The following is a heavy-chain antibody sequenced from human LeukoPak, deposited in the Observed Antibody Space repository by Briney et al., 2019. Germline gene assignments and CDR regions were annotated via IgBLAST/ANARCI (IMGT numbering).Heavy chain of an antibody. CDR3: ARRLVYDPSYWCDY. Sequence: GSSVKVSCKASGGTFSSYAISWVRQAPGQGLEWMGGIIPIFGTANYAQKLQGRVTVTTDTSTSTAYMELRSLRSDDTAVYYCARRLVYDPSYWCDYWGQGTLVTVSS. J-gene: IGHJ4*02. CDR2: IIPIFGTA. CDR1: GGTFSSYA. V-gene: IGHV1-69*05. D-gene: IGHD2-21*01.